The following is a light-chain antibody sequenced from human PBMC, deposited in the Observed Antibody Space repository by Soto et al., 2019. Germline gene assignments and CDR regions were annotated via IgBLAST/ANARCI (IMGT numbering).Light chain of an antibody. CDR3: QQRSNWIT. CDR1: QSVSSY. J-gene: IGKJ5*01. V-gene: IGKV3-11*01. Sequence: EIVLTQSPATLSLSPGERATLSCRASQSVSSYLAWYQQKPGQAPRLLIYDASNRATGIPARFSGSGSGTDFTLTISSLGPEDFAVYYCQQRSNWITFGQGPRLEIK. CDR2: DAS.